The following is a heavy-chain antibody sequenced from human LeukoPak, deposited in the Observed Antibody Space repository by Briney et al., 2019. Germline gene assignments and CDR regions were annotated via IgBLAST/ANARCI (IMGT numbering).Heavy chain of an antibody. Sequence: PGGSLRLSCSASGFTVSSNFMTWVRQAPGHGLEWVSVLYSGGSTYYADSVKGRFTISRDNSKNTLYLQMNSLRAEDTAVYYCARDGQRGYSYGYDDWGQGTLVTVSS. J-gene: IGHJ4*02. CDR2: LYSGGST. CDR3: ARDGQRGYSYGYDD. CDR1: GFTVSSNF. V-gene: IGHV3-53*01. D-gene: IGHD5-18*01.